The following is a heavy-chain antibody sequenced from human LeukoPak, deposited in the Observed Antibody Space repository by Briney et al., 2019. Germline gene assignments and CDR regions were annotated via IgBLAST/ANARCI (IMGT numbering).Heavy chain of an antibody. CDR2: IYYSGST. D-gene: IGHD4-17*01. CDR3: ARVYHGDYSERAFDY. CDR1: GGSISSGDYY. Sequence: SETLSLTCTVSGGSISSGDYYWSWIRQPPGKGLEWIGYIYYSGSTYYNPSLKSRVTISVDTSKNQFSLKLSSVTAADTAVYYRARVYHGDYSERAFDYWGQGTLVTVSS. V-gene: IGHV4-30-4*01. J-gene: IGHJ4*02.